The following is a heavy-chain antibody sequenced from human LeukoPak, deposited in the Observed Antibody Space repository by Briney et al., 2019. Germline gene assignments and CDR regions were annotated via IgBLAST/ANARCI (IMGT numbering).Heavy chain of an antibody. CDR3: ARDAYKGLYYFDS. V-gene: IGHV3-30*03. J-gene: IGHJ4*02. D-gene: IGHD5-24*01. Sequence: PGGSLRLSCAASGFTFSSYSMHWVRQAPGKGLEWVAVISYDGTKKNYADSLQGRVTISRDNAKNTLSLQMETLRPEDTAVYYCARDAYKGLYYFDSWGPGTLVTVSS. CDR1: GFTFSSYS. CDR2: ISYDGTKK.